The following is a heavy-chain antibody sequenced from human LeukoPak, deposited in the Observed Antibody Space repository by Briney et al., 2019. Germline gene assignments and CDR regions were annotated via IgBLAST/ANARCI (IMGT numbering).Heavy chain of an antibody. CDR1: GGTFSITT. CDR3: ARGWLAETTVVTPYNY. V-gene: IGHV1-69*13. Sequence: SVKVSCKASGGTFSITTINWVRQALGQGLEWMGGITPIFRTPNYAQKFQGRVTITAVESMSTAYMELSSLRSEDTAVYYCARGWLAETTVVTPYNYWGQGTLVTVSS. CDR2: ITPIFRTP. J-gene: IGHJ4*02. D-gene: IGHD2-21*02.